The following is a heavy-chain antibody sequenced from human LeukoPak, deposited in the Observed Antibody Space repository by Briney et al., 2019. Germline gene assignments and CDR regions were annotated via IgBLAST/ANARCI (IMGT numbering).Heavy chain of an antibody. CDR2: VYYSGST. D-gene: IGHD1-26*01. CDR1: GGSTSSSPYF. CDR3: ARYASGSYFRGIDY. Sequence: PSETLSLTCTVSGGSTSSSPYFWGWIRQPPGKGLEWIGSVYYSGSTYYNPSLKSRITISADTSKSQFSLKLSSVTAADTAVYYCARYASGSYFRGIDYWGQGTLVTVSS. V-gene: IGHV4-39*07. J-gene: IGHJ4*02.